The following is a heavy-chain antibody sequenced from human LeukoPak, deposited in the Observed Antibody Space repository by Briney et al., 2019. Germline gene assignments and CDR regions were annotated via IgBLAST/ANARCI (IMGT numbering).Heavy chain of an antibody. J-gene: IGHJ4*02. CDR1: GYTLTELS. CDR3: ARVTGYMIGDYFDY. CDR2: ISGSNGNT. V-gene: IGHV1-18*01. D-gene: IGHD3-22*01. Sequence: ASVKVSCKVSGYTLTELSMHWVRQAPGQGLEWMGWISGSNGNTNYAQKLQGRVTMTTDTSTGTAYMELSRLRSDDTAVYYCARVTGYMIGDYFDYWGQGTLVTVSS.